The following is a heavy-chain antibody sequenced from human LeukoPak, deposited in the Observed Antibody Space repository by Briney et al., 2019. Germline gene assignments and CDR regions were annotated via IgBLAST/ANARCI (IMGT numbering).Heavy chain of an antibody. CDR2: FYYSGST. D-gene: IGHD3-22*01. J-gene: IGHJ4*02. CDR1: GGSISSSSYY. V-gene: IGHV4-39*01. Sequence: NASETLSLTCTVSGGSISSSSYYWGWIRQPPGKGLEWIGSFYYSGSTYYNPSLKSRVTISVDTSKNQFSLKLSSVTAADTAVYYCARGTWFYYDSSGYSDDWGQGTLVTVSS. CDR3: ARGTWFYYDSSGYSDD.